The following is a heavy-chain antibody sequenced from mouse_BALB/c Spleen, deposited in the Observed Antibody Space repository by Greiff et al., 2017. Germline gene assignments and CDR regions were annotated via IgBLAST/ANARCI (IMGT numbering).Heavy chain of an antibody. CDR3: ARYGDYDGYFDV. V-gene: IGHV1-66*01. CDR2: IFPGSGNT. J-gene: IGHJ1*01. D-gene: IGHD2-4*01. CDR1: GYSFTSYD. Sequence: QVQLQQSGPELVKPGASVKISCKASGYSFTSYDIHWVKQRPGQGLEWIGWIFPGSGNTKYNEKFKGKATLTADTSSSTAYMQLSSLTSEDSAVYFCARYGDYDGYFDVRGAGTTVTVSP.